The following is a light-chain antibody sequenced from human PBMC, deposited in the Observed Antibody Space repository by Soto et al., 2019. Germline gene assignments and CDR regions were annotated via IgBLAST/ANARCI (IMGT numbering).Light chain of an antibody. V-gene: IGKV1-5*03. Sequence: DIQMTQSPSTLSASVGDRVTITCRASQSISNWLAWYQQKPGKAPKLLIYQTSKLESGVPSRFSGSGSGTEFSLTISSLQPDDFATYYCQQYKSFSLTFGGGTRVEVK. J-gene: IGKJ4*01. CDR3: QQYKSFSLT. CDR1: QSISNW. CDR2: QTS.